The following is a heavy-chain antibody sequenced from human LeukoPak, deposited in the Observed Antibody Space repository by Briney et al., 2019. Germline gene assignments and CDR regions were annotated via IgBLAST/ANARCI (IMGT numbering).Heavy chain of an antibody. J-gene: IGHJ4*02. CDR2: ITRAGDRI. Sequence: PGGSLRLSCEASGFTFSSYEMNWVRQAPGKGLEWISYITRAGDRIQYADSVKGRFTISRDNSKSTLYLQMNSLRAGDTAVYYCAKAMGATLFDYWGQGTLVTVSS. CDR1: GFTFSSYE. CDR3: AKAMGATLFDY. D-gene: IGHD1-26*01. V-gene: IGHV3-48*03.